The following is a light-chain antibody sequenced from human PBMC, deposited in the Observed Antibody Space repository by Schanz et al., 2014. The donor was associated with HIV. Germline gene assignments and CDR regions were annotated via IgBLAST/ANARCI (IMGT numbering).Light chain of an antibody. CDR2: AAS. Sequence: EIVLTQSPGTLSLSPGERATLSCRASESVSSSLLAWYQQTPGQAPRLLIFAASSRATGIPDRFSGSESGTDFPLTISSVEPEDYAMYYCQQYGSPPWTFGQGTKVEVK. CDR1: ESVSSSL. V-gene: IGKV3-20*01. CDR3: QQYGSPPWT. J-gene: IGKJ1*01.